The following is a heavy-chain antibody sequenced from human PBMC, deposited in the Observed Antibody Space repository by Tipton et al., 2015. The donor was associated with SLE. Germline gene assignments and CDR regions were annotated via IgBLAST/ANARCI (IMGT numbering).Heavy chain of an antibody. CDR3: AREVVGADDAFDI. CDR1: GGSISSYY. Sequence: LRLSCTVSGGSISSYYWSWIRQPPGKGLEWIGYIYYSGSTNYNPSLRSRVTISVDTSKNQFSLKLSSVTAADTAVYYCAREVVGADDAFDIWGQGTMVTVSS. CDR2: IYYSGST. D-gene: IGHD1-26*01. J-gene: IGHJ3*02. V-gene: IGHV4-59*01.